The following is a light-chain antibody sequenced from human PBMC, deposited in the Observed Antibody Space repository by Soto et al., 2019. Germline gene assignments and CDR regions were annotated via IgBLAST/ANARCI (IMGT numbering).Light chain of an antibody. CDR2: GNS. V-gene: IGLV1-40*01. Sequence: QPVLTQPPSVSGAPGQRVTISCTGSSSNIGAGYDVHWYQQLPGTAPKLLIYGNSNRPSGVPDRFSGSKSATSASLAITGLQAEDEADYYCQSYDSSLSGSYVFGTGTKLTVL. CDR3: QSYDSSLSGSYV. CDR1: SSNIGAGYD. J-gene: IGLJ1*01.